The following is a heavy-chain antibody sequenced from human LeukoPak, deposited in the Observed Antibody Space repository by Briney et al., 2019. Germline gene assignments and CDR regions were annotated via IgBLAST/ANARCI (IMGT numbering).Heavy chain of an antibody. CDR1: GFTVSSND. V-gene: IGHV3-53*01. Sequence: PGGSLRLSCAASGFTVSSNDMSWLRQAPGKGLEWVSVIYSGGSTYYADSVKGRFTISRDNSKNTLYLQMNSVRAEDTAVYYCARGVVGATYTYYFDYWGQGTLVTVSS. J-gene: IGHJ4*02. CDR3: ARGVVGATYTYYFDY. D-gene: IGHD1-26*01. CDR2: IYSGGST.